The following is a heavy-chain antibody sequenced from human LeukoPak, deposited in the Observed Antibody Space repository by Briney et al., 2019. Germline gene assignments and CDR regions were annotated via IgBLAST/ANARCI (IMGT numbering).Heavy chain of an antibody. CDR1: GGSISSYY. V-gene: IGHV4-59*01. CDR3: ARDPGLLWFGELLPSNFDY. Sequence: SETLSLTCTVSGGSISSYYWSWIRQPPGKGLEWIGYIYYSGSTNYNPSLKSRVTISVDTSKNQFSLKLSSVTAAVTAVYYCARDPGLLWFGELLPSNFDYWGQGTLVTVSS. D-gene: IGHD3-10*01. J-gene: IGHJ4*02. CDR2: IYYSGST.